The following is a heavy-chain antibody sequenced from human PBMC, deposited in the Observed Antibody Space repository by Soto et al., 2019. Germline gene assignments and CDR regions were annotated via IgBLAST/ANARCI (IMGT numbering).Heavy chain of an antibody. CDR3: ARDRVYYYDSSGYYSFEY. Sequence: QVQLVESGGGVVQPGRSLRLSCAASGFTFNNYAMHWVRQAPGKGLEWVAVISYDGNNQYYADSVKGRFAISRDNSKNTLYVQRNSLRDEDTAVYYCARDRVYYYDSSGYYSFEYWGQGSLVTVSS. J-gene: IGHJ4*02. CDR1: GFTFNNYA. D-gene: IGHD3-22*01. CDR2: ISYDGNNQ. V-gene: IGHV3-30*09.